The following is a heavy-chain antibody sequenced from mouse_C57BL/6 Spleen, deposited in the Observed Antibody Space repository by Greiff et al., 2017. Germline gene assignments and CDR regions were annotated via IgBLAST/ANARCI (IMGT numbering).Heavy chain of an antibody. D-gene: IGHD2-12*01. J-gene: IGHJ4*01. CDR1: GYTFTSYW. Sequence: QVQLQQPGAELVKPGASVKMSCKASGYTFTSYWITWVKQRPGQGLEWIGDIYPGSGSTNYNEKFKSKATLTVATSSSTAYMHLSSLTSEDSAVYYCARRGGNDEGYAMDYWGQGTSVTVSS. CDR2: IYPGSGST. CDR3: ARRGGNDEGYAMDY. V-gene: IGHV1-55*01.